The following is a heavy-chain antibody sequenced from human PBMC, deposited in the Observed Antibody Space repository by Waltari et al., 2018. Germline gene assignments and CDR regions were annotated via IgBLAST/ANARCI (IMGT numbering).Heavy chain of an antibody. V-gene: IGHV4-4*02. Sequence: QVQLQESGPGLVKPSGTLSLTCAVSGDSMSGIDWWNWVRQPPGKGLEWIGQVHRSGRTHDNPSLESRVTVSIETSNKQFSLILTSATAADTAVYYCARDRGRGLYLDSWGQGTLVTVSP. J-gene: IGHJ4*02. CDR3: ARDRGRGLYLDS. CDR1: GDSMSGIDW. CDR2: VHRSGRT. D-gene: IGHD2-15*01.